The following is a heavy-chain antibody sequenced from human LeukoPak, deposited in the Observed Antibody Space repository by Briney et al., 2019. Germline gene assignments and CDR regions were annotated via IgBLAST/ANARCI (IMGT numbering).Heavy chain of an antibody. J-gene: IGHJ6*02. Sequence: GRSLRLSCEVSGFSVTSNYMSWVRQAPGKGPEWVSVLYNGGTTYYADSVKGRFTVSRDNSKNTMYLQMSSLRAEDTAVYYCAGSHHYYYGMDVWGQGTTITVSS. CDR1: GFSVTSNY. CDR3: AGSHHYYYGMDV. V-gene: IGHV3-53*01. CDR2: LYNGGTT. D-gene: IGHD1-26*01.